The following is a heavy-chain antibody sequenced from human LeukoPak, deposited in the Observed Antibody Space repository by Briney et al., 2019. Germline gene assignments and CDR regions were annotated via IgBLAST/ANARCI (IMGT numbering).Heavy chain of an antibody. Sequence: ASVKVSCKASGYTFTDFYIHWVRQAPGQGLQWMGWINPNSGDTNYAQKFQGRVTMTRDTSISTAYMELSRLRSDDTAVYYCAREDPGVGGSCYHWGQGTLVTVSS. CDR3: AREDPGVGGSCYH. V-gene: IGHV1-2*02. J-gene: IGHJ5*02. CDR1: GYTFTDFY. D-gene: IGHD2-15*01. CDR2: INPNSGDT.